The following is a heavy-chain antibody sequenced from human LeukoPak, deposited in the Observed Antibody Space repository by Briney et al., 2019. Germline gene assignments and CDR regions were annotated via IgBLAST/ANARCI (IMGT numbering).Heavy chain of an antibody. Sequence: ASVKVSCKASGYTFTCYGIHWVRQASGHGLEWLGWINPYTGNTDYIEKFQGRVTMTVNTSITTAYMELRSLRSEDTAVYYRARGFLGRNPVYWGQGTLVTVSS. D-gene: IGHD2/OR15-2a*01. CDR3: ARGFLGRNPVY. V-gene: IGHV1-8*01. CDR2: INPYTGNT. J-gene: IGHJ4*02. CDR1: GYTFTCYG.